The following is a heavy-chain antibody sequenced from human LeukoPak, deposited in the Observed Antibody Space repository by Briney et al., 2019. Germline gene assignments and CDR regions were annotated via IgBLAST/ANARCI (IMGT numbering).Heavy chain of an antibody. D-gene: IGHD2-2*01. Sequence: GASVKVSCKASGYTFTGYYMHWVRQAPGQGLEWMGWINPNSGGTNYAQKFQGRVTMTRDTSISTAYMELSSLRSDDTAVYYCVRDRTKYCSSTSCPLDYWGQGTLVTVSS. CDR2: INPNSGGT. V-gene: IGHV1-2*02. CDR1: GYTFTGYY. CDR3: VRDRTKYCSSTSCPLDY. J-gene: IGHJ4*02.